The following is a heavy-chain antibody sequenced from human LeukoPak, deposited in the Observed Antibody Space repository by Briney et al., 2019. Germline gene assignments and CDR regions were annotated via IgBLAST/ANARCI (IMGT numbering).Heavy chain of an antibody. CDR2: IGGSGGAI. CDR1: GFTFSSYA. CDR3: VKDGGRRDDY. J-gene: IGHJ4*02. V-gene: IGHV3-23*01. D-gene: IGHD1-26*01. Sequence: GGSLRLSCAASGFTFSSYAMHWVRQAPGKGLQWVSEIGGSGGAIYYADSVKGRFTISRDNSKNTLFLEMNSLRAEDTAVYYCVKDGGRRDDYWGQGTLVTVSS.